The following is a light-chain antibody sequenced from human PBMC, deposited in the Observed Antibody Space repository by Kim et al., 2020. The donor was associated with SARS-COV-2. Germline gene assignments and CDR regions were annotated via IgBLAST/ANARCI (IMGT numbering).Light chain of an antibody. J-gene: IGKJ1*01. Sequence: PGERATLSCRASQSVSSSYLAWYQQKPGQAPRLLIYGASSRATGIPDRFSGSGSGTDFTLSISRLEPEDFAVYFCQQYGSSPQRTFGQGTKVDIK. CDR1: QSVSSSY. V-gene: IGKV3-20*01. CDR2: GAS. CDR3: QQYGSSPQRT.